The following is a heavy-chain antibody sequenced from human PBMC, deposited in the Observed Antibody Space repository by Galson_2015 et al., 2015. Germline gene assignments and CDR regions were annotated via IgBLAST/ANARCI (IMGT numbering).Heavy chain of an antibody. J-gene: IGHJ4*02. Sequence: SVKVSCKASGYAFSGYFIHWVRHAPGQGLEWMGRINPNRGNTNSTQKFQGRVALTRDTSITTVYMELSSLRSDDTAVYYCVRGRQHLDYWGQGALVTVSS. D-gene: IGHD6-13*01. CDR2: INPNRGNT. CDR3: VRGRQHLDY. CDR1: GYAFSGYF. V-gene: IGHV1-2*06.